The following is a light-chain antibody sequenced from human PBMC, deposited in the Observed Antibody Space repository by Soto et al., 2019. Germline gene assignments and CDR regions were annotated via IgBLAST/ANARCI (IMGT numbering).Light chain of an antibody. CDR2: GAS. CDR1: QSVSSSY. CDR3: QQYGSSPWT. J-gene: IGKJ1*01. V-gene: IGKV3-20*01. Sequence: EIVLTQSPGTLSLSPGERATLSCRASQSVSSSYLAWYQQKPGQAPRLLIYGASSRDTGIPDRFSGSGSGTAFTLTISRLEPEDFAVYYCQQYGSSPWTFGQGTKVEIK.